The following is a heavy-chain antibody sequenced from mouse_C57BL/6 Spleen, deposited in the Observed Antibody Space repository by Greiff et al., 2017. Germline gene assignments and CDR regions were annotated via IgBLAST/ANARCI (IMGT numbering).Heavy chain of an antibody. J-gene: IGHJ2*01. V-gene: IGHV3-6*01. CDR3: ARVGEYDGYYVDYFDY. CDR2: ISYDGSN. CDR1: GYSITSGYY. Sequence: EVKLEESGPGLVKPSQSLSLTCSVTGYSITSGYYWNWIRQFPGNKLEWMGYISYDGSNNYNPSLKNRISITRDTSKNQFFLKLNSVTTEDTATYYCARVGEYDGYYVDYFDYWGQGTTLTVSS. D-gene: IGHD2-3*01.